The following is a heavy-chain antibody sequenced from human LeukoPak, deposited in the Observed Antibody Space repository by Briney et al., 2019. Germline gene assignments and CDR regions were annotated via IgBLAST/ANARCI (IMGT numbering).Heavy chain of an antibody. Sequence: ASVKVSCKASGYTSTSYAMNWVRQAPGQGLEWVGWINTNTGNPTYAQGFTGRFVFSLDTSVSTAYLQINSLKAEDTAVYYCARVTEWELLGGFDYWGQGTLVTVSS. CDR2: INTNTGNP. D-gene: IGHD1-26*01. J-gene: IGHJ4*02. CDR3: ARVTEWELLGGFDY. V-gene: IGHV7-4-1*02. CDR1: GYTSTSYA.